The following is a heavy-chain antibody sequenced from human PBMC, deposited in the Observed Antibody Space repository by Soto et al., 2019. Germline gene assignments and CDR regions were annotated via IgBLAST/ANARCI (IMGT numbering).Heavy chain of an antibody. CDR1: GFTFSSYA. Sequence: EVQLLESGGGLVQPGGSLRLSCAASGFTFSSYAMCWVRQAPGKGLEWVSSISVSGDRTFYADSVKGRFTISRDNSRNTLHLQMNSLRAGDTALYYCAEDGDSITMNKPLDYWGQGTLVSVSS. V-gene: IGHV3-23*01. D-gene: IGHD3-22*01. CDR2: ISVSGDRT. CDR3: AEDGDSITMNKPLDY. J-gene: IGHJ4*02.